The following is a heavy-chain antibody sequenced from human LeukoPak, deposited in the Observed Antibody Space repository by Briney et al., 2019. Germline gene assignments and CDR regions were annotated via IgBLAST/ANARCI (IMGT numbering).Heavy chain of an antibody. CDR2: IYYSGST. CDR1: GGSISSSSYY. Sequence: SETLSLTCTVSGGSISSSSYYWGWIRQPPGKGLEWIGSIYYSGSTYYNPSLKSRVTISVDTSKNQFSLKLSSVTAADTAVYYCARVKRIAAAGTHYYYYMDVWGKGTTVTVSS. J-gene: IGHJ6*03. CDR3: ARVKRIAAAGTHYYYYMDV. D-gene: IGHD6-13*01. V-gene: IGHV4-39*01.